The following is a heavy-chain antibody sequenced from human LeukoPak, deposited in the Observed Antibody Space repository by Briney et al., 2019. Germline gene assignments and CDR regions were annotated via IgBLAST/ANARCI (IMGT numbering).Heavy chain of an antibody. J-gene: IGHJ4*02. CDR3: ASNRPYSGYDSYFDY. Sequence: ASVKVSCKASGYTFTNYYMHWVRQAPGQGLEWMGVFNPSGGSTSYAQKFQGRVTITADESTSTAYMELSSLRSEDTAVYYCASNRPYSGYDSYFDYWGQGTLVTVSS. CDR2: FNPSGGST. V-gene: IGHV1-46*01. D-gene: IGHD5-12*01. CDR1: GYTFTNYY.